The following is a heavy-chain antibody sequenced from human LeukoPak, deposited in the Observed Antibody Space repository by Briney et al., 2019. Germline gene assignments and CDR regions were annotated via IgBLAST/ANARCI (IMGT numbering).Heavy chain of an antibody. Sequence: PSETPSLTCIVSSGSISSYFWSWIRQPPGKGLEWIGYVHYSGTTNYNPSLRGRVTISVDTSKNQFSLKLSSVTAADTAVYYCARVLNWGSFNYYFGMDVWGQGTTVTVSS. J-gene: IGHJ6*02. CDR2: VHYSGTT. V-gene: IGHV4-59*01. CDR1: SGSISSYF. CDR3: ARVLNWGSFNYYFGMDV. D-gene: IGHD7-27*01.